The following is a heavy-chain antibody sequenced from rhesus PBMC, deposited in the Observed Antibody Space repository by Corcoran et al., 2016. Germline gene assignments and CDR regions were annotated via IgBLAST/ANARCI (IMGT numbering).Heavy chain of an antibody. D-gene: IGHD4-23*01. V-gene: IGHV4-80*01. CDR3: ARPKNTVTTSCDY. Sequence: QVQLQESGPGLVKPSETLSLTCAVSGGSFSSSWWSWIRQPPGKGLEWIGENNGNSGRNNYNHARKSRVTIAKDASKNQSSLKLSSVTAADTAVYYWARPKNTVTTSCDYGGQGVLVTVSS. CDR2: NNGNSGRN. J-gene: IGHJ4*01. CDR1: GGSFSSSW.